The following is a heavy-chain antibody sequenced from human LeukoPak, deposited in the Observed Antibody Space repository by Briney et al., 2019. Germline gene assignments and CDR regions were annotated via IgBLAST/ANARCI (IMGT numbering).Heavy chain of an antibody. V-gene: IGHV3-21*04. D-gene: IGHD3-9*01. CDR3: AKSWIYDIPLGDYFDY. Sequence: GGSLRLSCAASGFTFTSYTMNWVRQAPGKGLEWVSSISSSSSYIYYADSVKGRFTISRDNAKNSLYLQMNSLRAEDTALYYCAKSWIYDIPLGDYFDYWGQGTLVTVSS. J-gene: IGHJ4*02. CDR2: ISSSSSYI. CDR1: GFTFTSYT.